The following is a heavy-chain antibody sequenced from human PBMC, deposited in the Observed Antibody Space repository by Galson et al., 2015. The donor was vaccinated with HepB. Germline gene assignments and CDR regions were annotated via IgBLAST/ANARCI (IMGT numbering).Heavy chain of an antibody. Sequence: SLRLSCAASGFTFDSYAMSWVRQAPGDGLEWVSSIRGSGDATFHADSVKGRFTISRDNSKNTLDLQMNSLRAEDTAIYYCAKRPVYTAVAGAGHGYFDYWGQGTLVTVSS. D-gene: IGHD6-19*01. J-gene: IGHJ4*02. CDR2: IRGSGDAT. CDR3: AKRPVYTAVAGAGHGYFDY. CDR1: GFTFDSYA. V-gene: IGHV3-23*01.